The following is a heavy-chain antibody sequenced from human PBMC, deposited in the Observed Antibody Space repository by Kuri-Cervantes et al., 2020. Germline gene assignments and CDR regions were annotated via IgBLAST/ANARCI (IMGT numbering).Heavy chain of an antibody. CDR3: ARDGPRSGSYNDYYGMDV. CDR1: GYTFTGYY. D-gene: IGHD1-26*01. CDR2: INPNSGGT. J-gene: IGHJ6*01. Sequence: ASVKVSCKASGYTFTGYYMHWVRQAPGQGLEWMGWINPNSGGTNYAQKFQGRVTMTRDTSTSTVYMELSSLRSEDTAVYYCARDGPRSGSYNDYYGMDVWGQGTTVTVAS. V-gene: IGHV1-2*02.